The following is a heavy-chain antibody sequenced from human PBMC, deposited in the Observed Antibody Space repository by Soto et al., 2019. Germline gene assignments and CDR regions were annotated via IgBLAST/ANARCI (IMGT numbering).Heavy chain of an antibody. Sequence: QVQLQESGPGLVKPSGTLSLTCAVSGGSISSSNWWSWVRQPPGKGLEWIGEIYHSGSTNYNPSLESRVTISVDKSKNQFSLRLNSVTAADTAMYYCARRYYDILTGYYKTGHFDYWGQGSLVTVSS. V-gene: IGHV4-4*02. CDR1: GGSISSSNW. CDR2: IYHSGST. D-gene: IGHD3-9*01. J-gene: IGHJ4*02. CDR3: ARRYYDILTGYYKTGHFDY.